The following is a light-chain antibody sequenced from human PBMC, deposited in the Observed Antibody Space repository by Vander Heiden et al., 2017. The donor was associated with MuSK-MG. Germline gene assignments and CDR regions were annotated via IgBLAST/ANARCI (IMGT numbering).Light chain of an antibody. V-gene: IGKV1-5*03. J-gene: IGKJ2*02. CDR3: QQHNSYSPWT. Sequence: DIHMTQSPSTLSASVGDRVTITCRASQSISSWLAWYQQKPGKAPKLLIYKASSLESGVPSRFSGSGYGTEFTLTISSRQPDDFAAYYCQQHNSYSPWTFGQGTKLEIK. CDR1: QSISSW. CDR2: KAS.